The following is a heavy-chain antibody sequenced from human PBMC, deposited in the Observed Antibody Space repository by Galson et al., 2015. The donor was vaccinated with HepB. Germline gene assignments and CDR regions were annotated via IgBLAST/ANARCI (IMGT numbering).Heavy chain of an antibody. CDR3: AKSSSYDSSGYYYNYYYGMDV. J-gene: IGHJ6*02. Sequence: SLRLSCAASGFTFDDYAMHWVRQAPGKGLEWVSGISWNSGSIGYADSVKGRFTISRDNAKNSLYLQMNSLRAEDTALYYCAKSSSYDSSGYYYNYYYGMDVWGQGTTVTVSS. CDR2: ISWNSGSI. CDR1: GFTFDDYA. V-gene: IGHV3-9*01. D-gene: IGHD3-22*01.